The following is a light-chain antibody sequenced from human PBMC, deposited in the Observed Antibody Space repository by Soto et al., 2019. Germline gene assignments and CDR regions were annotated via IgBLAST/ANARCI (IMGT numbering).Light chain of an antibody. J-gene: IGKJ1*01. CDR3: QQYDTSPQT. V-gene: IGKV3-20*01. CDR2: GAS. Sequence: EIVLTQSPGTLSLSPGERATLSCRASQSLTSIYLAWYQQKPGQAPRLLIYGASSRATGIPDRFSGSGSGTDFTLTIRRLEPEDFAVYYCQQYDTSPQTFGQGTKVDIK. CDR1: QSLTSIY.